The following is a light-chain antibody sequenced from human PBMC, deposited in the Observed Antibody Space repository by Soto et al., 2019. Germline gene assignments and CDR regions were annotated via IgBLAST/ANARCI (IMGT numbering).Light chain of an antibody. J-gene: IGLJ1*01. CDR1: SSNVGSYKL. CDR3: CSSGGSPTYV. CDR2: EVN. V-gene: IGLV2-23*02. Sequence: QSVLTQPASVSGSPGQSITISCTGTSSNVGSYKLVSWYQQHPGKAPKLMIFEVNKRPSGVSNRFSGSKSGNTASLTISGLKVDDGADYYCCSSGGSPTYVFGTRTKVTVL.